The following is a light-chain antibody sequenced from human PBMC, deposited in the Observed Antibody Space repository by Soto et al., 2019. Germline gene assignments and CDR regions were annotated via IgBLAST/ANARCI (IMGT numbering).Light chain of an antibody. J-gene: IGKJ1*01. CDR3: QQYKTWPT. CDR1: QSVNSH. CDR2: EAS. Sequence: EIVMTQSPATLSVSPGERAAPSCRASQSVNSHLAWYQQKPGQAPTLLMNEASTRATGIPARFSGSGSGTEFSLTISSLQSDDFAVYYCQQYKTWPTFGQGTKVDIK. V-gene: IGKV3-15*01.